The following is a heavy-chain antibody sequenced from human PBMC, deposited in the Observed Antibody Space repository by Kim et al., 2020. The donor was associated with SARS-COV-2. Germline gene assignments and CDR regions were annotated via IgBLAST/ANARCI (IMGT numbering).Heavy chain of an antibody. CDR2: ISYDGSNK. Sequence: GGSLRLSRAASGFTFSSYALHWVRQAPGKGLEWVAVISYDGSNKYYADSVKGRFTISRDNSKNTLYLQMNSLRAEDTAVYYCARDQYSSRGSLPREYYFDYGGQGPLVPVPS. CDR3: ARDQYSSRGSLPREYYFDY. V-gene: IGHV3-30*04. CDR1: GFTFSSYA. J-gene: IGHJ4*02. D-gene: IGHD6-13*01.